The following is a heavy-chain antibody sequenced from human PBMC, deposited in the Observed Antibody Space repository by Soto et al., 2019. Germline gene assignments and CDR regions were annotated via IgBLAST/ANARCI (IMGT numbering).Heavy chain of an antibody. CDR2: IYYSGST. J-gene: IGHJ4*02. CDR1: GGSISSSSYY. D-gene: IGHD1-26*01. Sequence: QLQLQESGPGLVKPSETLSLTCTVSGGSISSSSYYWGWIRQPPGKGLEWIGSIYYSGSTYYNPSLKSRVTISVVTSKNQSSLKLSSVPAAGTAVYYCARDPGSIVVPSYFDYWGQGTLVTVSS. V-gene: IGHV4-39*02. CDR3: ARDPGSIVVPSYFDY.